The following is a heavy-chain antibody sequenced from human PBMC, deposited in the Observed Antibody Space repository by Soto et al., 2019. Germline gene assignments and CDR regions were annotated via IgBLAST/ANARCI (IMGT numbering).Heavy chain of an antibody. Sequence: GGSLRLSCAASGFTFSSYAMHWVRQAPGKGLEWVAVISYDGSNKYYADSVKGRFTISRDNSKNSLYLQMNSLRAEDTAVYYCAALVTAIVDYWGQGTLVTVSS. CDR3: AALVTAIVDY. J-gene: IGHJ4*02. D-gene: IGHD2-21*02. V-gene: IGHV3-30-3*01. CDR2: ISYDGSNK. CDR1: GFTFSSYA.